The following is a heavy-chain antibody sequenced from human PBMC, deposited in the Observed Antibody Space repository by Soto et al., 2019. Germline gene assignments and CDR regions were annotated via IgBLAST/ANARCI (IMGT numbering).Heavy chain of an antibody. D-gene: IGHD2-21*01. J-gene: IGHJ4*02. Sequence: SETLSLTCTVSGGSISSYYWSWIRQPPGKGLEWIGYIYYSGSTNYNPSLKSRVTISVDTSKNQFSLKLSSVTAADTAVYYCARAPKIGDLDYWGQGTLVTVSS. CDR1: GGSISSYY. V-gene: IGHV4-59*01. CDR2: IYYSGST. CDR3: ARAPKIGDLDY.